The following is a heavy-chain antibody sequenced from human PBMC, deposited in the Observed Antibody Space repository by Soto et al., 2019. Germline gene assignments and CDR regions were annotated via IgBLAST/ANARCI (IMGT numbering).Heavy chain of an antibody. CDR2: IYY. Sequence: QVQLQESGPGLVKPSQTLSLTCTVSGGSISSGDYYWSWIRQPPGKGLEWIGYIYYNPSLKSRVTISVDTSKNQFSLKLSSVTAADTAVYYCARASPVVTDVW. D-gene: IGHD5-18*01. CDR3: ARASPVVTDV. V-gene: IGHV4-30-4*01. CDR1: GGSISSGDYY. J-gene: IGHJ6*01.